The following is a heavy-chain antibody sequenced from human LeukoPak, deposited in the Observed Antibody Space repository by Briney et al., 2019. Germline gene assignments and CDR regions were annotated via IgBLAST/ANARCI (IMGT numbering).Heavy chain of an antibody. J-gene: IGHJ4*02. Sequence: ASVKVSCKASGYIFTSYAMNWVRQAPGQGLEWMGWIKTNTGNPTYAHGFTGRFVFSLDTSVSTAYLQISSLKAEDTAVYYCARDLGPYYYDSSGYYYWGQGTLVTVSS. CDR2: IKTNTGNP. CDR1: GYIFTSYA. CDR3: ARDLGPYYYDSSGYYY. D-gene: IGHD3-22*01. V-gene: IGHV7-4-1*02.